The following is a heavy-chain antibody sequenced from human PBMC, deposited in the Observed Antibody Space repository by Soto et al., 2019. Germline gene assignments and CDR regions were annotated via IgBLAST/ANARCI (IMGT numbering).Heavy chain of an antibody. V-gene: IGHV1-2*02. J-gene: IGHJ4*02. CDR2: IGPESGAT. D-gene: IGHD5-12*01. CDR3: GRGRSGQIVVFY. Sequence: ASVKVSCKASGYTFTGHYIHWVRQAPEQGPEWMGEIGPESGATRCAQKFQGRVTMTMDMSITTVYMELSNLSPDDTAVYCCGRGRSGQIVVFYWGQGTPVTVSS. CDR1: GYTFTGHY.